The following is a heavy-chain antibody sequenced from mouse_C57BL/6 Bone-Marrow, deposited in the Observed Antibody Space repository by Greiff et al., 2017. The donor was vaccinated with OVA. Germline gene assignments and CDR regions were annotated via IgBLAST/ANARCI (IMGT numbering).Heavy chain of an antibody. D-gene: IGHD2-3*01. J-gene: IGHJ3*01. CDR3: ARSCGYYVSWFDY. CDR1: GYTFTSYW. Sequence: QVQLQQPGAELVKPGASVKLSCKASGYTFTSYWMQWVKQRPGQGLEWIGEIDPSDSYTNYNQKFKGKATLTVDTSSSTAYMQLSSLTSEDSAVYYCARSCGYYVSWFDYWGRGTRVTVSA. V-gene: IGHV1-50*01. CDR2: IDPSDSYT.